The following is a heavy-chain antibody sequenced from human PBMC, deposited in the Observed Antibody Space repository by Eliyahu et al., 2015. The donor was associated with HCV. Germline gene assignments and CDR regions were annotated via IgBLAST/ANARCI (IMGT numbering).Heavy chain of an antibody. Sequence: LVKPSQTLSLTCTVSGGSISSGSYYWSWIRQPAGKGLEWIGRIYTSGSTNYNPSLKSRVTISVDTSKNQFSLKLSSVTAADTAVYYCARGDGYSYGYWGQGTLVTVSS. CDR3: ARGDGYSYGY. J-gene: IGHJ4*02. CDR2: IYTSGST. D-gene: IGHD5-18*01. CDR1: GGSISSGSYY. V-gene: IGHV4-61*02.